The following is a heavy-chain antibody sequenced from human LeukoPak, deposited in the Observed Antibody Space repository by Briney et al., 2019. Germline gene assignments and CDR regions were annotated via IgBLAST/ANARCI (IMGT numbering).Heavy chain of an antibody. J-gene: IGHJ5*02. CDR3: ARLLSANWFDP. V-gene: IGHV4-59*01. D-gene: IGHD1-26*01. CDR1: GGSISGYY. CDR2: IYYSGST. Sequence: SETLSLTCTVSGGSISGYYRSWIRQPPGKGLEWIGYIYYSGSTNYNPSLKSRVTISVDTSKNQFSLKLSSVTAADTAVYYCARLLSANWFDPWGQGTLVTVSS.